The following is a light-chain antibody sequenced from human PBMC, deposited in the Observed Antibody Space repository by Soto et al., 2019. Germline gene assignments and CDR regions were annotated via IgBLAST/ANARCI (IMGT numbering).Light chain of an antibody. CDR2: DAS. Sequence: EIVLTQSPATLSLSPGERATLSCRASQSVNTYLGWYQQRPGQAPILLIYDASNRATGIPARFSGSGSGTDFTLTISSLEPEDFAVYYCQQTYSDISFGGGTKV. CDR3: QQTYSDIS. V-gene: IGKV3-11*01. J-gene: IGKJ4*01. CDR1: QSVNTY.